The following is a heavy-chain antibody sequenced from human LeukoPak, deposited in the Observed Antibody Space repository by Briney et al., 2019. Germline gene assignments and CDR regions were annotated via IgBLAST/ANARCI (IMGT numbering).Heavy chain of an antibody. CDR3: AKDQRGYYQPIDY. Sequence: QPGGSLRLSCAASGFPFSSHAMRWVRQAPGRGLECVSAISGSGSTSYYADSVKGRFTISRDNSKNTLYLQMTSLRAEDTAVYYCAKDQRGYYQPIDYWGQGILVTVSS. V-gene: IGHV3-23*01. J-gene: IGHJ4*02. CDR1: GFPFSSHA. D-gene: IGHD3-10*01. CDR2: ISGSGSTS.